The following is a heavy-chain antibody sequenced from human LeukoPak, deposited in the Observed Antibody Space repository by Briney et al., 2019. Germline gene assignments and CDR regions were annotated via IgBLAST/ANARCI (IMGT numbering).Heavy chain of an antibody. CDR2: IYPGDSDT. V-gene: IGHV5-51*01. D-gene: IGHD5-12*01. CDR1: GYSFTNYW. Sequence: GESLKISCKGSGYSFTNYWIGWVRQMPGKGLEWMGIIYPGDSDTIYNPSFQGQVTISVDKYINTAYLQWSSLRASDTAMYYCATLGGYEMYWGQGTLVTVSS. CDR3: ATLGGYEMY. J-gene: IGHJ4*02.